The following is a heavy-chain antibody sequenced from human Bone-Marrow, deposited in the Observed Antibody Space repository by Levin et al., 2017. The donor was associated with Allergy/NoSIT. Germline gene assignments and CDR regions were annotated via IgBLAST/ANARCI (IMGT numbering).Heavy chain of an antibody. Sequence: SGGSLRLSCAVSGFNFSTFWMSWVRQAPGKGLEWVANIKQDGNEKYYVDSVKGRFTISRDNAKNSLYLQMNSLRAEDTAVYYCARDGGDYALIYFQHWGQGTLVTVSS. CDR1: GFNFSTFW. J-gene: IGHJ1*01. V-gene: IGHV3-7*04. D-gene: IGHD4-17*01. CDR3: ARDGGDYALIYFQH. CDR2: IKQDGNEK.